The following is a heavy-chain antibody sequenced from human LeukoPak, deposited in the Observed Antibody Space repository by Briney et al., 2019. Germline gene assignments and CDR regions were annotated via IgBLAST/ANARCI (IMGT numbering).Heavy chain of an antibody. CDR2: INPSGGST. CDR1: GYTFTSYY. V-gene: IGHV1-46*01. CDR3: ARVLWFGEWNWYFDL. D-gene: IGHD3-10*01. Sequence: ASVKVSCKASGYTFTSYYMHWVRQAPGQGLEWMGIINPSGGSTSYAQKFQGRVTMTRDTSTSTVYMELSSLRSEDTAVYYCARVLWFGEWNWYFDLWGRGTLVTVSS. J-gene: IGHJ2*01.